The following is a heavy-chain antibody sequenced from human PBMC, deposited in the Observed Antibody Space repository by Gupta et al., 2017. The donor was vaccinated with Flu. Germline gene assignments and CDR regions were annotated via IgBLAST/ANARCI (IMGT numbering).Heavy chain of an antibody. Sequence: SHGISWVRQAPGQGLEWMGGIIPILGTAKYAQKFQGRVTITADESTNTAYMELSSLRSEDTAVYYCARKIVSRTGLWYFDLWGRGTLVTVSS. CDR1: SHG. D-gene: IGHD2-15*01. CDR3: ARKIVSRTGLWYFDL. V-gene: IGHV1-69*01. CDR2: IIPILGTA. J-gene: IGHJ2*01.